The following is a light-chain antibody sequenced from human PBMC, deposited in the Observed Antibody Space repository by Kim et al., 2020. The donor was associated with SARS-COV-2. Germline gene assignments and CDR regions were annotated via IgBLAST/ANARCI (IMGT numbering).Light chain of an antibody. CDR1: TSTLATST. CDR3: AGWDDNLNGPL. V-gene: IGLV1-44*01. J-gene: IGLJ2*01. Sequence: GHRVSISCSGGTSTLATSTVNCYRHLPGTAPQLLIHSNDQRPSGVPDRFSGSKSAASASLAISGLQSEDEADYFCAGWDDNLNGPLFGGGTQLTVL. CDR2: SND.